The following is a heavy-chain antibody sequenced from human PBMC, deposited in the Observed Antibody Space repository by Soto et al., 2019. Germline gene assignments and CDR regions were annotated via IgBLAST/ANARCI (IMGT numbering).Heavy chain of an antibody. Sequence: GGSLRLSCAASGFTFSSYAMHWVRQAPGKGLEWVSVITCGGSNTYYADSVKGRFTISRDNSKNTLYLQMNSLRAEDTAVYYCAKDSLFSASPFDYWGQGTLVTVSS. CDR3: AKDSLFSASPFDY. J-gene: IGHJ4*02. V-gene: IGHV3-30-3*01. D-gene: IGHD3-3*01. CDR2: ITCGGSNT. CDR1: GFTFSSYA.